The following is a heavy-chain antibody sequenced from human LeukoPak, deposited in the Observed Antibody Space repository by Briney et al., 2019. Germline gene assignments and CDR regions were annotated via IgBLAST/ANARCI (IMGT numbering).Heavy chain of an antibody. Sequence: GRALRLSCAASGFTFSLYSLNWVRQAPGKGLEWVSPISSSSSYIYYADSLKGRLTISRDNIKNSLYLQMNSLRAEDTAVYYCARVVGRGGSYFDYWGQGTLVTVSS. CDR2: ISSSSSYI. CDR3: ARVVGRGGSYFDY. D-gene: IGHD1-26*01. J-gene: IGHJ4*02. CDR1: GFTFSLYS. V-gene: IGHV3-21*01.